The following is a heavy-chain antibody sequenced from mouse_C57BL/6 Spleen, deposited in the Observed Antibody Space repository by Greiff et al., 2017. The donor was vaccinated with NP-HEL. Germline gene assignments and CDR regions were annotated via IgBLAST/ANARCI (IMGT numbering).Heavy chain of an antibody. CDR1: GYTFTDYY. J-gene: IGHJ2*01. CDR2: INPNNGGT. V-gene: IGHV1-26*01. Sequence: EVQLQESGPELVKPGASVKISCKASGYTFTDYYMNWVKQSHGKSLEWIGDINPNNGGTSSNQKFKGKATLTVDKSSSTAYMERRRLTAEDAAVYYCGRGVYEGPFDDWGQGTTLTVAS. CDR3: GRGVYEGPFDD. D-gene: IGHD2-3*01.